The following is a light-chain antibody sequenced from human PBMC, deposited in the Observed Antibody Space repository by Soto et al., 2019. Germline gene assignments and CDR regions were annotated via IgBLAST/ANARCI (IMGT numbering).Light chain of an antibody. CDR1: QSVSSK. Sequence: EIVMTQSPATLSVSPGERATLPCRASQSVSSKVAWYQQKPGQAPRLLIYGASTRATGIPARFSGSGSGTEFTLTISSLQSDDFATYYCQQYNSYWTFGQGTKVDIK. CDR2: GAS. J-gene: IGKJ1*01. CDR3: QQYNSYWT. V-gene: IGKV3-15*01.